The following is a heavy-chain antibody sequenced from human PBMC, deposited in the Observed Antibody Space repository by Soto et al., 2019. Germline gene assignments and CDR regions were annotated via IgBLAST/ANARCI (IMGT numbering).Heavy chain of an antibody. CDR1: GITLSDHD. J-gene: IGHJ4*02. Sequence: EVQLVESGGGLVQPGGSLRLSSATSGITLSDHDMDWVRQAPGKGLEWLGRCRSRVDNYATDYAASVKGRFTFSRDESKSSLSLQMRSLKTGDTAMYYCVLWVRGLINYWGQGTLVTVSS. D-gene: IGHD3-10*01. CDR2: CRSRVDNYAT. V-gene: IGHV3-72*01. CDR3: VLWVRGLINY.